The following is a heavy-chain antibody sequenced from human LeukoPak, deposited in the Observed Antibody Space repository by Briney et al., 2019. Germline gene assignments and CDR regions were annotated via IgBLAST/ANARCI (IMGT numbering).Heavy chain of an antibody. Sequence: ASVKVSCKASGGTFSNYGISWVRQAPGQGLEWMGIINPSGGSTSYAQKFQGRVTMTRDTSTSTVYMELSSLRSEDTAVYYCARDDSRLIVVVPAAAPLGYWGQGTLVTVSS. D-gene: IGHD2-2*01. CDR2: INPSGGST. J-gene: IGHJ4*02. V-gene: IGHV1-46*01. CDR3: ARDDSRLIVVVPAAAPLGY. CDR1: GGTFSNYG.